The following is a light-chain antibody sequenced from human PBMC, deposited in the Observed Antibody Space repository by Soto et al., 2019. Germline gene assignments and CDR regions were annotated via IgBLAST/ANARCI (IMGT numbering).Light chain of an antibody. CDR1: SSDVGGYNF. J-gene: IGLJ1*01. CDR3: SSYSGTNNDV. Sequence: QSALTQPPSASGSPGQSVTISCTGTSSDVGGYNFVSWYQQHPGKAPKLIIYEVTKRPSGVPDRFSGSKSGNTASLTVSGLQAEDEADYYCSSYSGTNNDVFGTGTKVTVL. V-gene: IGLV2-8*01. CDR2: EVT.